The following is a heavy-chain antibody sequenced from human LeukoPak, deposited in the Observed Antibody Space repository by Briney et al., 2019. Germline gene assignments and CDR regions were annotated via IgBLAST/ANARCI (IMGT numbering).Heavy chain of an antibody. Sequence: ASVKVSCKASGGTFSSYAISWVRQAPGQGLEWMGRVIPILGIANYAQKFQGRVTITADKSTSTAYMELSSLRSEDTAVYYCARDVGYYYDSSGYPPDYWGQGTLVTVSS. J-gene: IGHJ4*02. D-gene: IGHD3-22*01. V-gene: IGHV1-69*04. CDR2: VIPILGIA. CDR1: GGTFSSYA. CDR3: ARDVGYYYDSSGYPPDY.